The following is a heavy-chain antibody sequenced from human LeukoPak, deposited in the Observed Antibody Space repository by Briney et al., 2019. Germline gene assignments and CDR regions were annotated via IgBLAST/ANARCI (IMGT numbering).Heavy chain of an antibody. CDR2: IYYSGST. CDR1: GGSIYNYY. J-gene: IGHJ4*02. CDR3: ARLASGSYGPLTPFDY. Sequence: SETLSLTCTVSGGSIYNYYWSWIRQPPGKGLEWIGDIYYSGSTNYNPSLKSRVTISVDTSKNQFSLRLSSVTAADTAVYYSARLASGSYGPLTPFDYWGQGTLVTVSS. D-gene: IGHD1-26*01. V-gene: IGHV4-59*08.